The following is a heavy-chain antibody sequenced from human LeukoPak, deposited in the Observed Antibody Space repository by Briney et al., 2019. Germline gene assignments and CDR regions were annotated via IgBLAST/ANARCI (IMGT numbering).Heavy chain of an antibody. Sequence: PSETLSLNCTVSGGSISSYYWSWIRQPPGKGLEWIGYIYSSGSTNYNPSLKSRVTISVDTSKEQFSLKLSSVTAADTALYYCARTYSTSSNFDYWGQGTLVTVSS. CDR2: IYSSGST. V-gene: IGHV4-4*09. D-gene: IGHD2-2*01. J-gene: IGHJ4*02. CDR3: ARTYSTSSNFDY. CDR1: GGSISSYY.